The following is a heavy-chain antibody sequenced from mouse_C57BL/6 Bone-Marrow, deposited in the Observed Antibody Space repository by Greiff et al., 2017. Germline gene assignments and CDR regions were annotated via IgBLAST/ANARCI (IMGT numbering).Heavy chain of an antibody. CDR3: ARRRWYFDV. CDR1: GFTFSDYG. Sequence: EVMLVESGGGLVQPGGSLKLSCAASGFTFSDYGMAWVRQAPRKGPEWVAFISNLAYSIYYADTVTGRFTISRENAKNTLDLEMSSLRSEDTAMYYCARRRWYFDVWGTGTTVTVSS. CDR2: ISNLAYSI. J-gene: IGHJ1*03. V-gene: IGHV5-15*04.